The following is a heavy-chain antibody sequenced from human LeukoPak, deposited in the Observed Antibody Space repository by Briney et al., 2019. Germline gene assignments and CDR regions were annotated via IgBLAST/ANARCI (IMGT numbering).Heavy chain of an antibody. CDR1: GFAFSSYW. V-gene: IGHV3-74*01. CDR3: ATDRSSIAVRPH. CDR2: INTDGSST. Sequence: GGSLRLSCAASGFAFSSYWMHWVRQAPGKGLVWVSRINTDGSSTNYADSVKGRFTISRDNAKNTLYLQMNSLRAEDTAVYYCATDRSSIAVRPHWGQGTLVTVSS. J-gene: IGHJ4*02. D-gene: IGHD6-6*01.